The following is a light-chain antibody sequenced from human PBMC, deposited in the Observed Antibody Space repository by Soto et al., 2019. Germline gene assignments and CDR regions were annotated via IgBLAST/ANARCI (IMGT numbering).Light chain of an antibody. CDR1: QSISNK. J-gene: IGKJ4*01. V-gene: IGKV3-15*01. CDR3: QQYENWPLA. Sequence: EIVLTQSPGTLSLLPGQRATLSCRASQSISNKLAWHQQKPGQAPRLLVYGASTRASGISPRFTGSGSGTDFNLTISSLQSEDFAVYYCQQYENWPLAFGGGTKVDIK. CDR2: GAS.